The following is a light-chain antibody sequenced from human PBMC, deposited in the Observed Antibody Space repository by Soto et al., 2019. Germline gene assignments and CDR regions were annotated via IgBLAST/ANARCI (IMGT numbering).Light chain of an antibody. J-gene: IGLJ2*01. V-gene: IGLV2-11*01. CDR3: CSYAGSYTVL. CDR2: DVT. CDR1: SSDVGGYDS. Sequence: QSALTQPRSVSGSPGQSVTISCTGTSSDVGGYDSVSWYQQHPGKAPKLMIYDVTKWPSGVPDRFSGSKSGNTASLTISGLQAEDESDYYCCSYAGSYTVLFGGGTKLTVL.